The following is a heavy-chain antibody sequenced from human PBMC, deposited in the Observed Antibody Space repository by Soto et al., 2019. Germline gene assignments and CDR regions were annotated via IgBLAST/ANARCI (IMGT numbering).Heavy chain of an antibody. D-gene: IGHD3-10*01. CDR3: AREPRPTSYYYGSGSYRPNNDAFDI. CDR2: INHRGRT. CDR1: GGSFIGYY. J-gene: IGHJ3*02. Sequence: SETLSLTCAVYGGSFIGYYWSWIRQPPWKGLEWIGEINHRGRTNYNPSLKSLVTISVDTSKNQFSLKLSSVTAADTAVYYCAREPRPTSYYYGSGSYRPNNDAFDIWGQGTMVT. V-gene: IGHV4-34*01.